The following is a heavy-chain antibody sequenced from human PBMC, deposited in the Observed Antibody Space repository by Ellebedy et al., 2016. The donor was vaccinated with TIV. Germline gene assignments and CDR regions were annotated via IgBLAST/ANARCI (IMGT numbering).Heavy chain of an antibody. J-gene: IGHJ6*02. V-gene: IGHV4-59*01. CDR1: GGSISSYY. CDR3: ARGEVTLYYYGMDV. Sequence: MPSETLSLTCTVSGGSISSYYWSWIRQPPGKGLEWSGYIYYSGSTNYNPSLKSRVTISVDTSKNQFSLKLRSVTAADTAVYYCARGEVTLYYYGMDVWGQGTTVTVSS. CDR2: IYYSGST.